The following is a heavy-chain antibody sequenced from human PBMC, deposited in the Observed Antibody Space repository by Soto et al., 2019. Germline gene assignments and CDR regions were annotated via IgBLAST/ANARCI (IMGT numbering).Heavy chain of an antibody. D-gene: IGHD6-6*01. CDR2: INPSGGST. Sequence: QVQLVQSGAEVKKPGASVKVSCKASGYTFISYFIHWVRQAPGQGLEWMGIINPSGGSTTYAQKFQGRVTMTRYTSTSTVYMEVSSLRSEDTAVYYCARDDSSSSRHWGQGTPVTVSS. CDR1: GYTFISYF. J-gene: IGHJ4*02. CDR3: ARDDSSSSRH. V-gene: IGHV1-46*01.